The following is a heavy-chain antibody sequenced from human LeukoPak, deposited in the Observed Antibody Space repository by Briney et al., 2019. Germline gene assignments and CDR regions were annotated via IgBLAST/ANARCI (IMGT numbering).Heavy chain of an antibody. J-gene: IGHJ3*02. D-gene: IGHD7-27*01. Sequence: GGSLRLSCAASGFTFDSYSMTWVRQAPGKGLEWISSITTRSDYTYYTDSVEGRFTISRDDAKNSLYLQMNSLRVEDTAVYYCAREVKDVGNFDAFDIWGQGTMVTVSS. CDR1: GFTFDSYS. CDR3: AREVKDVGNFDAFDI. CDR2: ITTRSDYT. V-gene: IGHV3-21*01.